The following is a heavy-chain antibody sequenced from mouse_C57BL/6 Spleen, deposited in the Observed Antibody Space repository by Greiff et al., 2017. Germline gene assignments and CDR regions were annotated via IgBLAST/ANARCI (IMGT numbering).Heavy chain of an antibody. J-gene: IGHJ1*03. D-gene: IGHD1-1*01. CDR1: GYTFTGYW. CDR3: ARLPYYYGSSYWYFDV. Sequence: QVQLKQSGAELMKPGASVKLSCKATGYTFTGYWIEWVKQRPGHGLEWIGEILPGSGSTNYNEKFKGKATFTADTSSNTAYMQLSSLTTEDSAIYYCARLPYYYGSSYWYFDVWGTGTTVTVSS. V-gene: IGHV1-9*01. CDR2: ILPGSGST.